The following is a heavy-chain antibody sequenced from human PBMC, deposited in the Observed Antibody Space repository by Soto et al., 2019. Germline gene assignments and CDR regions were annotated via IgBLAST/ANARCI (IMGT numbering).Heavy chain of an antibody. V-gene: IGHV5-51*01. CDR1: GYTFSNYW. CDR3: ARGNVANYFEH. CDR2: IYPSDSTV. Sequence: XESLKIPWQSSGYTFSNYWNDWVRQMPGKGLGWMGIIYPSDSTVKYSPSVQGQVTMSVDKSISTAYLQWSSLKASDAAVYYCARGNVANYFEHWGQGTLVTVSS. J-gene: IGHJ1*01.